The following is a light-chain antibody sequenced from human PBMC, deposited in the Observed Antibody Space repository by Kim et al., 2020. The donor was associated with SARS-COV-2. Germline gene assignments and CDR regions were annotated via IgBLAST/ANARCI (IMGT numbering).Light chain of an antibody. Sequence: EIVLTQSPASLSLSPGEKATRSCRAGQSISTFLAWYQQRLGQAPKLLIYDTSKRAAGVPARFSASGSGTDFTLTISSLEPDDFATYYCQQRYSWPRKFGQETKVDIK. V-gene: IGKV3-11*01. CDR1: QSISTF. CDR2: DTS. CDR3: QQRYSWPRK. J-gene: IGKJ1*01.